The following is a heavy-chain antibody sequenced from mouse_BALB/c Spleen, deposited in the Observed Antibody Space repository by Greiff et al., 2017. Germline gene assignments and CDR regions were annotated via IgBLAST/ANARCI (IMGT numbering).Heavy chain of an antibody. J-gene: IGHJ3*01. CDR2: ISCYNGAT. D-gene: IGHD3-2*01. CDR3: AWTARATGGFAY. Sequence: LVKTGASVKISCKASGYSFTGYYMHWVKQSHGKSLEWIGYISCYNGATSYNQKFKGKATFTVDTSSSTAYMQFNSLTSEDSAVYYCAWTARATGGFAYWGQGTLVTVSA. CDR1: GYSFTGYY. V-gene: IGHV1S34*01.